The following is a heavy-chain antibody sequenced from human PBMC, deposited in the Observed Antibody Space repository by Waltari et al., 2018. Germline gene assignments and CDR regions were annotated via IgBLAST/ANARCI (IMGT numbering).Heavy chain of an antibody. CDR2: ISSSGSTI. CDR3: ARWITMVRGQFDY. V-gene: IGHV3-48*03. Sequence: EVQLVESGGGLVQPGGSLRLSCAASGFTSSSYEMNWVRQAPGKGLEWVSYISSSGSTIYYADSVKGRFTISRDNAKNSLYLQMNSLRAEDTAVYYCARWITMVRGQFDYWGQGTLVTVSS. CDR1: GFTSSSYE. J-gene: IGHJ4*02. D-gene: IGHD3-10*01.